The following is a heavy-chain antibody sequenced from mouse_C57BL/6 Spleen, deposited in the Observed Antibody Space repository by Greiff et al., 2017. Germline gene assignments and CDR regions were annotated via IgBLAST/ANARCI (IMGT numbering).Heavy chain of an antibody. J-gene: IGHJ4*01. Sequence: VKLQESGAELVRPGTSVKVSCKASGYAFTNYLIEWVKQRPGQGLEWIGVINPGSGGTNYNEKFKGKATLTADKSSSTAYMQLSSLTSEDSAVYFCARYGTGAMDYWGQGTSVTVSS. CDR2: INPGSGGT. CDR3: ARYGTGAMDY. D-gene: IGHD4-1*01. CDR1: GYAFTNYL. V-gene: IGHV1-54*01.